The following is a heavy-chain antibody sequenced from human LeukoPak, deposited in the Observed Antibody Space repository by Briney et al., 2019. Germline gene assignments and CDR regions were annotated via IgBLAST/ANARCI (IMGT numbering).Heavy chain of an antibody. CDR3: AKDPSQYGSGTYYYFDY. J-gene: IGHJ4*02. CDR1: GFTFGSYP. CDR2: ISYDGHNK. V-gene: IGHV3-30*18. D-gene: IGHD3-10*01. Sequence: SGGSLRLSCAASGFTFGSYPMHWVRQARDNGLEWVAIISYDGHNKYYADTVNGRFTISRDNSKNTLYLQINSLRAEDTAVYYCAKDPSQYGSGTYYYFDYWGQGTLVTVSS.